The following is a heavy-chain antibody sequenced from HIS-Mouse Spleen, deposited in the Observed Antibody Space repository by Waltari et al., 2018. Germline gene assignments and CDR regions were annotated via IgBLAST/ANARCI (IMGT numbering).Heavy chain of an antibody. CDR2: IKQDGSEK. J-gene: IGHJ4*02. CDR3: ARASGRSGDY. CDR1: GFTFGSYW. Sequence: EVQLVEPGGGLVQPGGSLRLSCAASGFTFGSYWMSWVRPAPGKGLEWEANIKQDGSEKYYVDSVKGRFTISRDNAKNSLYLQMNSLRAEDTAVYYCARASGRSGDYWGQGTLVTVSS. D-gene: IGHD3-10*01. V-gene: IGHV3-7*01.